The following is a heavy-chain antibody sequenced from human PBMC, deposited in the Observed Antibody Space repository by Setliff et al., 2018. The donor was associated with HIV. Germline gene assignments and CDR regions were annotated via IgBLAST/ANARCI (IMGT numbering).Heavy chain of an antibody. J-gene: IGHJ6*02. D-gene: IGHD3-3*01. CDR2: IWSDGSHK. Sequence: VVTSGGSLRLSCAASGFTFSSFGMHWVRQAPGKGLEWVAVIWSDGSHKYYADSVTGRFTISRDTSKNTLYLQMNSLKAEDTAVYYCAKDVLGVVIIGGMDVWGQGTTVTVSS. V-gene: IGHV3-30*02. CDR1: GFTFSSFG. CDR3: AKDVLGVVIIGGMDV.